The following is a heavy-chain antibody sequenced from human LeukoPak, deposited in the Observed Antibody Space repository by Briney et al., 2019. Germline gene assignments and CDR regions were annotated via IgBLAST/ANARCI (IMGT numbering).Heavy chain of an antibody. D-gene: IGHD1-26*01. CDR2: ISDSGGST. Sequence: PGGSLRLSCAASGFTFRSFAMSWVRQAPGKGLEWVSGISDSGGSTYYADSVKGRFTISRDNSKNTLYLQVNSLRAEDTAVYYCAKGGKWDVTPFDYWGQGTLVTVSS. J-gene: IGHJ4*02. CDR3: AKGGKWDVTPFDY. CDR1: GFTFRSFA. V-gene: IGHV3-23*01.